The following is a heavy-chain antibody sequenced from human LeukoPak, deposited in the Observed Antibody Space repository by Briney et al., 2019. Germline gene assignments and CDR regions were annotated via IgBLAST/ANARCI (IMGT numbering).Heavy chain of an antibody. Sequence: PGGSLRLSCAASGFTFSSYWMHWVRQAPGKGLAWVSLINTDGSTTTYADSVKGRFTISRDNAKNTLSLQMNSLRAEYTAVYYCATGYRDYGVGYWGQGTLVTVSS. V-gene: IGHV3-74*01. CDR1: GFTFSSYW. CDR2: INTDGSTT. J-gene: IGHJ4*02. CDR3: ATGYRDYGVGY. D-gene: IGHD5-12*01.